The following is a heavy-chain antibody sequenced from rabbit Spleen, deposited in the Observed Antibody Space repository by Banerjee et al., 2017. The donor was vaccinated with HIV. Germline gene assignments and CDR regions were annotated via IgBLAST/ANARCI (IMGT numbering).Heavy chain of an antibody. CDR3: ARDTSTSFSSYGMDL. V-gene: IGHV1S45*01. Sequence: QEQLEESGGDLVKPGASLTLTCTASGFSFSSYWICWVRQAPGKGLEWIGCIYIANVNTYYASWAKGRFTISKTSSTVDLKMTSLTAADTATYFCARDTSTSFSSYGMDLWGPGTLVTVS. CDR2: IYIANVNT. D-gene: IGHD1-1*01. CDR1: GFSFSSYW. J-gene: IGHJ6*01.